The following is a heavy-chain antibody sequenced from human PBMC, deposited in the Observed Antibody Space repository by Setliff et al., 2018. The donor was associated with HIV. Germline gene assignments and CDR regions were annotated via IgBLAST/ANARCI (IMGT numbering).Heavy chain of an antibody. CDR1: GGSISSSNYY. CDR2: IYYSGST. Sequence: KPSETLSLTCSVSGGSISSSNYYWGWIRQPPGKGLEWIGNIYYSGSTYYNPSLKSRVTISVDTSKNQFSLKLSSVTAADTAVYYCARPRRVRSRAWYWFDIWGQGTLVTVSS. D-gene: IGHD6-19*01. J-gene: IGHJ5*02. V-gene: IGHV4-39*01. CDR3: ARPRRVRSRAWYWFDI.